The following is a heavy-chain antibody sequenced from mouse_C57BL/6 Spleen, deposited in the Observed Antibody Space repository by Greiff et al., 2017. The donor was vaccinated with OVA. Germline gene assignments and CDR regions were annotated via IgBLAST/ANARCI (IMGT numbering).Heavy chain of an antibody. CDR3: ARGGAMDD. V-gene: IGHV1-82*01. Sequence: QVQLQQSGPELVKPGASVKISCKASGYAFGSSWMNWVKQRPGKGLEWIGRIYPGDGDTNYNGKFKGKATLTADKSSSTAYMQLSSLTSEDAAVYFCARGGAMDDWGQGTSVTVSS. J-gene: IGHJ4*01. CDR2: IYPGDGDT. CDR1: GYAFGSSW.